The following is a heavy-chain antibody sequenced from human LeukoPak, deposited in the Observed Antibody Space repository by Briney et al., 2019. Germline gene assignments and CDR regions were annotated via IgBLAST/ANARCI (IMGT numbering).Heavy chain of an antibody. CDR1: GVPISSTSYY. J-gene: IGHJ4*02. D-gene: IGHD1-26*01. CDR2: IYYSGTT. Sequence: AETLSLTCTVSGVPISSTSYYWGWIRQPPGKGLEWIGSIYYSGTTYYNPSLKSRVSMSVDTSMNHFYLKLSSVTAADTAVYYCARQGSGSSYYYYTFPYWGQGTLVTVSS. V-gene: IGHV4-39*01. CDR3: ARQGSGSSYYYYTFPY.